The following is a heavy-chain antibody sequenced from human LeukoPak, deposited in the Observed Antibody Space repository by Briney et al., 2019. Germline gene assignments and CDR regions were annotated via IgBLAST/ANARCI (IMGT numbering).Heavy chain of an antibody. V-gene: IGHV4-39*07. D-gene: IGHD3-22*01. Sequence: SETLSLTCSVSGGSIRSSDDYWGFVRQTPGKGLEWMGSIYYTGSSHYNPALKSRATISVDTSKNQFSLKLTSVTAADTAVYYCTRAASSGPLFTYHMDVWGKGTTVTVSS. CDR2: IYYTGSS. CDR1: GGSIRSSDDY. J-gene: IGHJ6*03. CDR3: TRAASSGPLFTYHMDV.